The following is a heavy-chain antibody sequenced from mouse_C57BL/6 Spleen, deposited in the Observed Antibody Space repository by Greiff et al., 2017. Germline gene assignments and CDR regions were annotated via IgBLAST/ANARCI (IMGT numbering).Heavy chain of an antibody. Sequence: QVQLQQPGAELVRPGTSVKLSCKASGYTFTSYWMHWVKQRPGQGLEWIGVIDPSDSYTNYNQKFKGKATWTVDTSSSTAYMQLSSLTSEDSAVYYCARRTIYYDYDEYYYAMDYWGQGTSVTVSS. V-gene: IGHV1-59*01. J-gene: IGHJ4*01. CDR3: ARRTIYYDYDEYYYAMDY. CDR1: GYTFTSYW. D-gene: IGHD2-4*01. CDR2: IDPSDSYT.